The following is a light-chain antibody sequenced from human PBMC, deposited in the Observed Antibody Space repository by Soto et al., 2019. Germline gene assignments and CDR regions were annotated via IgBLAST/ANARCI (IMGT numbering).Light chain of an antibody. CDR2: DVS. CDR1: RRDFGGFNF. V-gene: IGLV2-14*01. J-gene: IGLJ1*01. Sequence: QSSLAQLAPLSGSPWQASTISCTGTRRDFGGFNFVSWYQQHPGKAPQLIIYDVSNRPSGVSNRFSGSKSGNTASLTISGLQAEDEADYYCSSYRSSSTLGVFGTGTKVTVL. CDR3: SSYRSSSTLGV.